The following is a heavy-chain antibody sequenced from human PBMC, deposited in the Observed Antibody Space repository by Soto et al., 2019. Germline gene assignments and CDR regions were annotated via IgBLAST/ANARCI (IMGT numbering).Heavy chain of an antibody. Sequence: SETLSLTXTVSGGPISSGGYYWSRIRQHPGKGLEWIGYIYYSGSTYYNPSLKSRVTISVDTSKNQFSLKLSSVTAADTAVYYCARVTGTNWSGWSFDPWGQGTLVTVSS. J-gene: IGHJ5*02. CDR2: IYYSGST. V-gene: IGHV4-31*02. CDR3: ARVTGTNWSGWSFDP. CDR1: GGPISSGGYY. D-gene: IGHD6-19*01.